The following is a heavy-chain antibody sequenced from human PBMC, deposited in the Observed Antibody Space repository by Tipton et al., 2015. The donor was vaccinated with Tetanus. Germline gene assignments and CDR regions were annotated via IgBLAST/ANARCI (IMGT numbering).Heavy chain of an antibody. CDR2: VDDSGST. D-gene: IGHD4-23*01. CDR1: GGSLSRYY. Sequence: LRLSCAVYGGSLSRYYWTWIRQPQGKGLEWIGEVDDSGSTNYSPSLKSRVTISLDTSKNQFSLSLRSVTAADTAVYFCARYKTSLVTPGKYFDSWGQGALVTVSS. CDR3: ARYKTSLVTPGKYFDS. J-gene: IGHJ4*02. V-gene: IGHV4-34*01.